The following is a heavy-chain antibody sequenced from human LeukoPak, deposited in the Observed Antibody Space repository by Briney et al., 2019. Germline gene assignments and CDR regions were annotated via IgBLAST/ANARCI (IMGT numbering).Heavy chain of an antibody. J-gene: IGHJ3*02. V-gene: IGHV3-30-3*01. CDR2: TSYDGSIK. D-gene: IGHD3-3*01. CDR1: GFTFSSYA. CDR3: AREITIFGVVIQRYDAFDI. Sequence: GGSLRLSCAASGFTFSSYAMHWVRQAPGKGLEWVAVTSYDGSIKKYADSVKGRFTISRDNSKNTPFLQMNSLRPEDTALYYCAREITIFGVVIQRYDAFDIWGQGTMVTVSS.